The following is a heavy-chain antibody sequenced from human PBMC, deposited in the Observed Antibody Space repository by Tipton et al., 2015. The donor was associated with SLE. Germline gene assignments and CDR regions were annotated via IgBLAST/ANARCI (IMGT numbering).Heavy chain of an antibody. CDR2: INHSGST. CDR3: AREGYGGKNGDV. D-gene: IGHD4-23*01. V-gene: IGHV4-34*01. J-gene: IGHJ6*04. Sequence: TLSLTCAVYGGSFSGHYWTWIRQPPGKGLEWIGEINHSGSTNYNPSLKSRVTISVDTSKNQFSLKLSSVTAADTAVYYCAREGYGGKNGDVWGKGTTVTVSS. CDR1: GGSFSGHY.